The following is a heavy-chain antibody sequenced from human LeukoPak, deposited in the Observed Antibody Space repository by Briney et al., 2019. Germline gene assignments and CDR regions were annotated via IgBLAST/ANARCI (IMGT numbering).Heavy chain of an antibody. J-gene: IGHJ4*02. CDR3: ARRGVLGFLEWLSVLDY. V-gene: IGHV4-34*01. CDR2: INHSGSA. CDR1: GGSFSGYY. Sequence: SETLSLTCAVSGGSFSGYYWSWIRQPPGQGLEWIGEINHSGSANYNPSLKSRVTISVDTSKNQFSLKLSSVTAADTAVYYCARRGVLGFLEWLSVLDYWGQGTLVTVSS. D-gene: IGHD3-3*01.